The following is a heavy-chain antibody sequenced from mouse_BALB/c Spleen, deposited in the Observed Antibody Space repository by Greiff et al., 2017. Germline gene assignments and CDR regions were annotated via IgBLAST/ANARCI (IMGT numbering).Heavy chain of an antibody. CDR1: GYTFTSYW. J-gene: IGHJ4*01. CDR2: INPSTGYT. CDR3: ARLNYGSSYDAMDY. V-gene: IGHV1-7*01. Sequence: VQLQQSGAELAKPGASVKMSCKASGYTFTSYWMHLVKQRPGQGLEWIGYINPSTGYTEYNQKFKDKATLTADKSSSTAYMQLSSLTSEDSAVYYCARLNYGSSYDAMDYWGQGTSVTVSS. D-gene: IGHD1-1*01.